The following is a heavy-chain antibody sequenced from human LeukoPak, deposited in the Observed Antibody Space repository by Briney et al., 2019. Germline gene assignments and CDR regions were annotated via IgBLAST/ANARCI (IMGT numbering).Heavy chain of an antibody. J-gene: IGHJ4*02. CDR2: ISAYNGNT. CDR3: ARDQRAYCGGDCPSDY. Sequence: GASVKASCKASGYTFTSYGISWLRQAPGQGLEWMGWISAYNGNTNYAQKLQGRVTMTTDTSTSTAYMELRSLRSDDTAVYYCARDQRAYCGGDCPSDYWGQGTMVTVSS. D-gene: IGHD2-21*02. V-gene: IGHV1-18*01. CDR1: GYTFTSYG.